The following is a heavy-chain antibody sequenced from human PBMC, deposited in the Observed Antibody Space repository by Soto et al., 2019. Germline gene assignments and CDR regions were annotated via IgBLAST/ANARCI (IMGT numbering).Heavy chain of an antibody. Sequence: EVQLVESGGGLVKPGGSLRLSCAASGFTFSSYSMNWVRQAPGKGLEWVSSISSSGSYIYYADSVKGRFTISRDNAKNSLSLQMDSLGAEDTAVCYCARPFGSGRSKEDYWGQGTLVTVSS. V-gene: IGHV3-21*01. CDR1: GFTFSSYS. CDR2: ISSSGSYI. J-gene: IGHJ4*02. CDR3: ARPFGSGRSKEDY. D-gene: IGHD3-10*01.